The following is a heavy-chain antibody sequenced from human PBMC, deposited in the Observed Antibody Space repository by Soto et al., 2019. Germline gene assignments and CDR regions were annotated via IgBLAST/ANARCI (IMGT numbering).Heavy chain of an antibody. Sequence: GGSLRLSCAASGFTFSSYGMHWVRQAPGKGLEWVTVIWYDGSNKYYADSVKGRFTISRDNSKNTLYLQMNSLRAEDTAVYYCARDAAMYYDFWSGYYQLRDYYYYYYMDVWGKGTTVTVSS. V-gene: IGHV3-33*01. CDR1: GFTFSSYG. CDR3: ARDAAMYYDFWSGYYQLRDYYYYYYMDV. D-gene: IGHD3-3*01. CDR2: IWYDGSNK. J-gene: IGHJ6*03.